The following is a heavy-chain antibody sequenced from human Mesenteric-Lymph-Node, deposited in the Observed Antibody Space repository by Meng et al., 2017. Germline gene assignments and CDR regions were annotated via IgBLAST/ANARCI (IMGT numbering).Heavy chain of an antibody. CDR2: IYYSGNT. D-gene: IGHD1-14*01. J-gene: IGHJ5*02. V-gene: IGHV4-30-4*01. CDR1: GGSMSSGDYF. Sequence: GPDLVKPSKTLLLTCTVAGGSMSSGDYFWNWIRQPPGKGLEWIGYIYYSGNTYYNPSLKSRVTISIDTSKNQFSLKLSSVTAADTAVYYCARAEYYNWFDPWGQGTLVTVSS. CDR3: ARAEYYNWFDP.